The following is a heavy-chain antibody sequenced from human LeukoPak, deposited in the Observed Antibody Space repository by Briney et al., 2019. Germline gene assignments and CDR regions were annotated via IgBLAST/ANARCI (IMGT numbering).Heavy chain of an antibody. V-gene: IGHV4-38-2*02. Sequence: KPSETLSLTCTVSGYSISSGYYWSWIRQPPGKGLEWIGEINHSGSTNYNPSLKSRVTISVDTSKNQSSLKLSSVTAADTAVYYCARSRTKYYYGSGSYPFDYWGQGTLVTVSS. CDR3: ARSRTKYYYGSGSYPFDY. CDR2: INHSGST. D-gene: IGHD3-10*01. CDR1: GYSISSGYY. J-gene: IGHJ4*02.